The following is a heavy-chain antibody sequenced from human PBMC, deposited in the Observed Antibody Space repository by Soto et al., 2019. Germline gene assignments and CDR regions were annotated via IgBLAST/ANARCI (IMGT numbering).Heavy chain of an antibody. J-gene: IGHJ5*02. D-gene: IGHD4-4*01. CDR2: IYSSGST. CDR3: ARSPTRSNYVDRFDP. V-gene: IGHV3-66*01. Sequence: PGGSLRLSCAASELIFISYGMHWVRQAPGKRLEWVSVIYSSGSTYYPDSVKGRFTISRDNSNNILYLQMNSLRVEDTAVYYCARSPTRSNYVDRFDPWGQGTMVTVSS. CDR1: ELIFISYG.